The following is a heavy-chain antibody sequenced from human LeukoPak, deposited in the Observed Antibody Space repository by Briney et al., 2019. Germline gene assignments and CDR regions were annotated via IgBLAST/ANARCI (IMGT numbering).Heavy chain of an antibody. CDR1: GFTFDDYA. J-gene: IGHJ6*03. Sequence: GGSLRLSCAASGFTFDDYAMHWVRQAPGKGLEWVSGITWNSDNIEYADSVKGRFTISRDNAKNSLYLQMNSLRAEDMALYYCAKGGGGRLIYYYYMDVWGKGATVTVSS. CDR3: AKGGGGRLIYYYYMDV. CDR2: ITWNSDNI. V-gene: IGHV3-9*03. D-gene: IGHD3-16*01.